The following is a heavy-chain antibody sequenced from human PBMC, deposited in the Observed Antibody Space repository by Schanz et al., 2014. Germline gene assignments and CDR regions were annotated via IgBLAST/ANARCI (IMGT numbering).Heavy chain of an antibody. V-gene: IGHV3-33*01. CDR1: GFTFSSYG. Sequence: QVQLVESGGYVVQPGRSLRLSCAASGFTFSSYGMHWVRQAPGKGLEWVAVIWYDGNNKYYADSVKGRFTLSRDNAKNSMYLQMNSLRVEDTAVYYCARDPNSVNEIDYWGQGTLVTVSS. D-gene: IGHD5-12*01. CDR3: ARDPNSVNEIDY. J-gene: IGHJ4*02. CDR2: IWYDGNNK.